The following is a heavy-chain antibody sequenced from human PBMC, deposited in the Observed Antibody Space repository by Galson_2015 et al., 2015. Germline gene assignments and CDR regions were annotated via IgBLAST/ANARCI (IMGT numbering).Heavy chain of an antibody. D-gene: IGHD2-15*01. Sequence: SLRLSCEASGFTFSSYAMHWVRQAPGKGLEWVAVISYDGSNKYYADSVKGRFTISRDNSKNTLYLQMNSLRAEDTAVYYCAREGILVVVATDWFDHWGQGTLVTVSS. CDR2: ISYDGSNK. J-gene: IGHJ5*02. V-gene: IGHV3-30-3*01. CDR3: AREGILVVVATDWFDH. CDR1: GFTFSSYA.